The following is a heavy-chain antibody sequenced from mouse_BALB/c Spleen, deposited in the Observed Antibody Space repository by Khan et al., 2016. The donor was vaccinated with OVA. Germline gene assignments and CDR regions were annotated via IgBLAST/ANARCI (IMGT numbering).Heavy chain of an antibody. D-gene: IGHD1-1*01. CDR1: GFSLTSYD. V-gene: IGHV2-9-2*01. J-gene: IGHJ1*01. CDR2: IWTGGGT. CDR3: VRRCNYYGRFYWYFDV. Sequence: QVQLKQSGPGLVAPSQSLSITCTVSGFSLTSYDISWIRQPPGKGLEWLGVIWTGGGTNYNSAFMSRLSISKDNSKSQVFLKMNSLQSDDTAIYYCVRRCNYYGRFYWYFDVWGAGTTVTVSS.